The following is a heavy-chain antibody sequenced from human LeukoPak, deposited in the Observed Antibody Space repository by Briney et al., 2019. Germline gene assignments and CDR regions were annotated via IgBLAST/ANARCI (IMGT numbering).Heavy chain of an antibody. Sequence: SVKVSCKASGFTFSNSAVQWVRQARGQRLERIGWIVVGSGNTNYAQKFQERVTITRDMSTSTAYMELSSLRSEDTAVYYCTSDPTFYSGRYCFDYWGQGTLVTVSS. CDR3: TSDPTFYSGRYCFDY. CDR1: GFTFSNSA. D-gene: IGHD1-26*01. J-gene: IGHJ4*02. CDR2: IVVGSGNT. V-gene: IGHV1-58*01.